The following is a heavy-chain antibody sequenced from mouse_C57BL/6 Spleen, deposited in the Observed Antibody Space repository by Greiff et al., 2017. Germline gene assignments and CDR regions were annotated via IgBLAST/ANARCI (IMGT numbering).Heavy chain of an antibody. J-gene: IGHJ4*01. CDR1: GYTFTSYG. Sequence: VQLQESGAELARPGASVKLSCKASGYTFTSYGISWVKPRTGQGLEWIGEIYPRSGNTYYNEKFKGKATLTADKSSSTAYMELRSLTSEDSAVYFCARVDYGSSYGYYAMDYWGQGTSVTVSS. D-gene: IGHD1-1*01. V-gene: IGHV1-81*01. CDR2: IYPRSGNT. CDR3: ARVDYGSSYGYYAMDY.